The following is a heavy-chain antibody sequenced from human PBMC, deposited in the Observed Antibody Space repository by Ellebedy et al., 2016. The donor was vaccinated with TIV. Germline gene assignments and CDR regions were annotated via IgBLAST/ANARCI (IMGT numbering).Heavy chain of an antibody. CDR1: GYTFTTYA. J-gene: IGHJ5*02. CDR3: ARGYYDSTSGGFDP. Sequence: AASVKVSCKASGYTFTTYAMHWVRQAPGQRLEWMGWINAGNGNTEYSQKFQGGVTITRDTSASTAYMQLSSLRSEDTAVYYCARGYYDSTSGGFDPWGQGTLVTVSS. CDR2: INAGNGNT. V-gene: IGHV1-3*01. D-gene: IGHD3-22*01.